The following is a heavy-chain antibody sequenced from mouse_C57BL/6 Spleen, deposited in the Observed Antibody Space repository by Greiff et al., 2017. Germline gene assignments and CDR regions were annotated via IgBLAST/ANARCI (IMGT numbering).Heavy chain of an antibody. CDR2: IDPETGGT. J-gene: IGHJ1*03. V-gene: IGHV1-15*01. D-gene: IGHD2-4*01. Sequence: QVQLKESGAELVRPGASVTLSCKASGYTFTDYEMHWVKQTPVHGLEWIGAIDPETGGTAYNQKFKGKDILTADKSSSTAYMELRSLTSEDAAVYYCTSYDYSWYFDVWGTGTTVTVSS. CDR1: GYTFTDYE. CDR3: TSYDYSWYFDV.